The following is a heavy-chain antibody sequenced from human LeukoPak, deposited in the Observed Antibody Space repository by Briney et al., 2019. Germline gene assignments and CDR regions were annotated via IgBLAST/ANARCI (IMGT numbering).Heavy chain of an antibody. CDR2: IKSKTDGGTT. J-gene: IGHJ4*02. Sequence: GGSLRLSCAASGFTFSSYAMSWVRQAPGKGLEWVGRIKSKTDGGTTDYAAPVKGRFTISRDDSKNTLYLQMNSLKTEDTAVYYCTTDTVIWFGEFPLDYWGQGTLVTVSS. V-gene: IGHV3-15*01. CDR1: GFTFSSYA. CDR3: TTDTVIWFGEFPLDY. D-gene: IGHD3-10*01.